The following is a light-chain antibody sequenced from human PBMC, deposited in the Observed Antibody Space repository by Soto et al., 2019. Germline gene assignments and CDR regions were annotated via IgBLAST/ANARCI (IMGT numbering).Light chain of an antibody. J-gene: IGKJ4*01. CDR2: IAS. V-gene: IGKV1-12*01. Sequence: DIQMTQSPSSVSASVGDTVTITCRASQAIAIYLAWYQQKPGKAPNLLIFIASSRHNGVTSRFSGSGSGTEFTLTISNLQPEDSATYYCQRANSVLTFGGGTRVEIK. CDR3: QRANSVLT. CDR1: QAIAIY.